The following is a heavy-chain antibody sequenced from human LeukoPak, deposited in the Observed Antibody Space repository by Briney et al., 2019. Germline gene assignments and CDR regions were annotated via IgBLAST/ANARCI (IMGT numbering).Heavy chain of an antibody. V-gene: IGHV1-69*04. CDR3: ARVTIFGEKNWFDP. CDR2: IIPILGIA. CDR1: GGTFSSYA. D-gene: IGHD3-3*01. J-gene: IGHJ5*02. Sequence: SVKVSCKASGGTFSSYAISWVRKAPGQGLEWMGRIIPILGIANYAQKFQGRVTITADKSTSTAYMELSSLRSEDTAVYYCARVTIFGEKNWFDPWGQGTLVTVSS.